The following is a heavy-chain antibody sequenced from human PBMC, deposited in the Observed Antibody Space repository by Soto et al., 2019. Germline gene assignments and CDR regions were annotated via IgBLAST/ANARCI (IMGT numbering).Heavy chain of an antibody. J-gene: IGHJ3*02. V-gene: IGHV5-10-1*01. CDR2: IDPSDSYT. Sequence: PGESLKISCKGSGYSFTSYWISWVRQMPGKGLEWMGRIDPSDSYTNYSPSFQGHVTISADKSISTAYLQWSSLKASDTAMYYCARHVAIGGVLNSDAFDIWGQGTMVTVSS. CDR3: ARHVAIGGVLNSDAFDI. CDR1: GYSFTSYW. D-gene: IGHD3-10*01.